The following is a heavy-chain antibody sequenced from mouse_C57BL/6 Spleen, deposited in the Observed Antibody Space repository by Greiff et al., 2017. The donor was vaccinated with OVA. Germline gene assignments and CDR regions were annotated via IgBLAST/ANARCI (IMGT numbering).Heavy chain of an antibody. CDR3: ARPLDYDYPWFAY. Sequence: VQLHQSGAELMKPGASVKLSCKATGYTFTGYWIEWVQQRPGHGLEWIGEILPGSGSTHYNEKFKGKATFTADTSSNTAYMQLSSLTTEDSAIYYCARPLDYDYPWFAYWGQGTLVTVSA. V-gene: IGHV1-9*01. CDR2: ILPGSGST. J-gene: IGHJ3*01. D-gene: IGHD2-4*01. CDR1: GYTFTGYW.